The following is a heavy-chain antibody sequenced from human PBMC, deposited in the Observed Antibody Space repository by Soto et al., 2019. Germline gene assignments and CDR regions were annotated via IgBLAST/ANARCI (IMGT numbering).Heavy chain of an antibody. V-gene: IGHV4-59*01. CDR1: GGSISSYY. CDR3: AGGYSSVAFDV. J-gene: IGHJ3*01. Sequence: SETLSLTCTVSGGSISSYYWSWIRQPPDKGLEWIGYFYYGGGTNYNPSLKSRVTISIDTSKNQFSLKLFSVTAADTAVYYCAGGYSSVAFDVWGQGTMVTGSS. D-gene: IGHD6-19*01. CDR2: FYYGGGT.